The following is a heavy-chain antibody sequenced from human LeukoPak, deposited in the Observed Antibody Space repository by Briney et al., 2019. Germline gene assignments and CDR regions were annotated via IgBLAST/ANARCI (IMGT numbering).Heavy chain of an antibody. CDR2: IYYSGST. CDR1: GGSISSSSYY. D-gene: IGHD2-15*01. CDR3: ARTRMVAATEGLDP. Sequence: QPSETLSLTCTVSGGSISSSSYYWGWIRQPPGKGLEWIGSIYYSGSTYYNPSLKSRVTISVDTSKNQFSLKLSSVTAADTAVYYCARTRMVAATEGLDPWGQGTLVTVSS. J-gene: IGHJ5*02. V-gene: IGHV4-39*01.